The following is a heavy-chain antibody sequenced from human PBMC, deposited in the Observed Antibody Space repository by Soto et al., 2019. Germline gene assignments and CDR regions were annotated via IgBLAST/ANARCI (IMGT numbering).Heavy chain of an antibody. D-gene: IGHD3-22*01. V-gene: IGHV4-59*12. CDR1: GGSFSGYY. Sequence: SETLSLTCAVYGGSFSGYYWSWIRQPPGKGLEWIGYIYYSGSTNYNPSLKSRVTISVDTSKNQFSLKLSSVTAADTAVYYCARRNYYDSSGYPTNELYFTNWDQGTLVTVS. CDR2: IYYSGST. J-gene: IGHJ1*01. CDR3: ARRNYYDSSGYPTNELYFTN.